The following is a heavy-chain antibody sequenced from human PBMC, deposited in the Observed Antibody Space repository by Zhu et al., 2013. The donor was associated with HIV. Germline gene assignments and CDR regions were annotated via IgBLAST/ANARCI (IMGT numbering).Heavy chain of an antibody. V-gene: IGHV1-46*01. D-gene: IGHD1-1*01. CDR1: GYMFSNYG. CDR3: AREVERIVDK. J-gene: IGHJ4*02. CDR2: IDPSGHNT. Sequence: QVQVTQSEPVLTKSGASVRVSCKTSGYMFSNYGINWVRLAPGRGLEWMGIIDPSGHNTNYAQKLRGRVTMTRDTSARTVYMELSSLTSEDTAVYFCAREVERIVDKWGQGTLVTVSS.